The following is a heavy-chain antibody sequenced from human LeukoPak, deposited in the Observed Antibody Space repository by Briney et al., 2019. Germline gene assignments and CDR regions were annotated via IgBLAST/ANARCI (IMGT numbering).Heavy chain of an antibody. V-gene: IGHV3-23*01. Sequence: GGSLRLSCGASGFTYSSYAMIGVGQAPGEGGEWVSSICGSGGSTYYADSVKGRFTISRDNSKNTLYLQMNSLRAEDTAVYACAKEGGYSYGFFAYYFDYWGQGTLVTVSS. CDR3: AKEGGYSYGFFAYYFDY. CDR1: GFTYSSYA. J-gene: IGHJ4*02. CDR2: ICGSGGST. D-gene: IGHD5-18*01.